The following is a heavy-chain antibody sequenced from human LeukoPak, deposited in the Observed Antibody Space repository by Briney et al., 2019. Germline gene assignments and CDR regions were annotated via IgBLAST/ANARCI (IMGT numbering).Heavy chain of an antibody. Sequence: SETLSLTCTVSGGSISSYYWSWIRQPPGKGLEWIGYIYYSGSTNYNPSLKSRVTISVDTFKNQFSLKLGSVTAADTAVYYCARGFSRASGKWFDPWGQGTLVTVSS. D-gene: IGHD3-10*01. J-gene: IGHJ5*02. CDR2: IYYSGST. CDR1: GGSISSYY. CDR3: ARGFSRASGKWFDP. V-gene: IGHV4-59*01.